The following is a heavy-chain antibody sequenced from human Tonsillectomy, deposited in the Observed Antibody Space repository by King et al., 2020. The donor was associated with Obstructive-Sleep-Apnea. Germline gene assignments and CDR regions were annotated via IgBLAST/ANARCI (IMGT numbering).Heavy chain of an antibody. Sequence: QLQESGPGLVKPSETLYLTCGVSGGSIITDSYYWGWLRHFPGKGLEWIGNVSDRGTTSYNASLKSRVTISIDTSRNQFSLKLTSVTAADTAVYSCARHSLLFSDGTNWFDPWGQGNLVTVSS. CDR3: ARHSLLFSDGTNWFDP. V-gene: IGHV4-39*01. CDR2: VSDRGTT. CDR1: GGSIITDSYY. D-gene: IGHD1-26*01. J-gene: IGHJ5*02.